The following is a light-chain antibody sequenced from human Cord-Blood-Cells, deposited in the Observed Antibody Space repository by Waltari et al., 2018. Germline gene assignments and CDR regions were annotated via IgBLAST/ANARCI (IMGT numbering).Light chain of an antibody. CDR3: QQSYSTPRT. Sequence: DIQLTQSPSSLSASVGDRLTITCRTSQSISSYLNWYQQKPGKAPKLLIYAASSMPSGIPSRFSGSGSGTDFTLTISSLQPEDFATYYCQQSYSTPRTFGQGTKVEIK. V-gene: IGKV1-39*01. CDR2: AAS. J-gene: IGKJ1*01. CDR1: QSISSY.